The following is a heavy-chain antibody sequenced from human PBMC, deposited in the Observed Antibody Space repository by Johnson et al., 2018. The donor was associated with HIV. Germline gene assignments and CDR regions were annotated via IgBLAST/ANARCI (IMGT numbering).Heavy chain of an antibody. CDR3: ARDGDDAFDI. CDR1: GFTVSTNY. Sequence: EVQLVESGGGLIQPGGSLRLSCAASGFTVSTNYMSWVRQAPGKGLEWVANIKQDGSEKYYVDSVKGRFTISRDNAKNSLYLQMNSLRAEDTAVYYCARDGDDAFDIWGQGTMVTVSS. D-gene: IGHD7-27*01. J-gene: IGHJ3*02. V-gene: IGHV3-7*01. CDR2: IKQDGSEK.